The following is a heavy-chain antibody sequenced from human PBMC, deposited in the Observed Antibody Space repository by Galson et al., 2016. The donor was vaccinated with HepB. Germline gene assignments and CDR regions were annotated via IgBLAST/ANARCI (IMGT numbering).Heavy chain of an antibody. Sequence: SLRLSCAASGFTFSTYGTHWVRQAPGKGLEWVAVISYDGSNKKYADSVKGRFTISRDTSKNTLYLQMNSLTAEDTAVYFCAKDGYRGSYRDYYGMDVWGQGTTVTVSS. CDR3: AKDGYRGSYRDYYGMDV. CDR1: GFTFSTYG. D-gene: IGHD1-26*01. J-gene: IGHJ6*02. CDR2: ISYDGSNK. V-gene: IGHV3-30*18.